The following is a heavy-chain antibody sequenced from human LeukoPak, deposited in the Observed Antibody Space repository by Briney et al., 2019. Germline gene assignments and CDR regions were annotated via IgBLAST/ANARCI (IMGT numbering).Heavy chain of an antibody. D-gene: IGHD6-19*01. V-gene: IGHV3-23*01. CDR2: ISGSGGST. J-gene: IGHJ3*02. Sequence: PGGSLRLSCAASGFTFSSYAMSWVRQAPGKGLEWVSAISGSGGSTYYADSVKGRFTISRDNSKNTLYLQMNSLGAEDTAVYYCAKVRVAGHDAFDIWGQGTMVTVSS. CDR1: GFTFSSYA. CDR3: AKVRVAGHDAFDI.